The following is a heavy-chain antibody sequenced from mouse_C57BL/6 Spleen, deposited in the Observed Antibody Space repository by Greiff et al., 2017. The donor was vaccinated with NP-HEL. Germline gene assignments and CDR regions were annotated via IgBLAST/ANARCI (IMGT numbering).Heavy chain of an antibody. D-gene: IGHD1-1*01. CDR3: ARGPLYYGSSYFDY. Sequence: EVQLVESGGGLVKPGGSLKLSCAASGFTFSDYGMHWVRQAPEKGLEWVAYISSGSSTIYYADTVKGRFTISRDNAKNTLFLQMTSLRSEDTAMYYCARGPLYYGSSYFDYWGQGTTLTVSS. CDR2: ISSGSSTI. CDR1: GFTFSDYG. J-gene: IGHJ2*01. V-gene: IGHV5-17*01.